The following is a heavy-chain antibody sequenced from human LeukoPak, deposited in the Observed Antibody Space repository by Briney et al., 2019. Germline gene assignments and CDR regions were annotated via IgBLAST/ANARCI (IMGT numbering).Heavy chain of an antibody. CDR2: ISISRSYI. Sequence: GGSLRLSCAASVFTFSSYSMNWVRQALGKGLEWVSSISISRSYIYYADSVKGGVTISRDNAKNSLYLQLNSLRAEDTAVYYCARSVYSSGWYVSNYWAQGTLVTVPS. D-gene: IGHD6-19*01. J-gene: IGHJ4*02. CDR1: VFTFSSYS. V-gene: IGHV3-21*01. CDR3: ARSVYSSGWYVSNY.